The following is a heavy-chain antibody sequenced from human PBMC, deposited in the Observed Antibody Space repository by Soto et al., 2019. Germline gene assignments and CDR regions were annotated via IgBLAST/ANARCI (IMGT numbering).Heavy chain of an antibody. J-gene: IGHJ4*02. CDR3: ARGDSSSWYVFDY. CDR2: IYYSGST. CDR1: GGSISSYY. V-gene: IGHV4-59*01. D-gene: IGHD6-13*01. Sequence: SETLSLTCTVSGGSISSYYWSWIRQPPGKGLEWIGYIYYSGSTNYNPSLKSRVTISVDTSKNQFSLKLSSVTAADTAVYYCARGDSSSWYVFDYWGQGTLVTVSS.